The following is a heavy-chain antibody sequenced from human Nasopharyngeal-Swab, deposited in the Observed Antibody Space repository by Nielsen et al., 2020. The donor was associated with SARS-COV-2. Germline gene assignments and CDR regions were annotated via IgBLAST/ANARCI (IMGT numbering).Heavy chain of an antibody. CDR2: IIPIFGTA. Sequence: SVQVSCKASAGTFSSYDISWVRQAPGQGLEWMGGIIPIFGTANYAQKFQGRVTITADEATSTAYMELSSLRAEDTTVYYCAREPDTAMVNRYYYYYMDVWGKGTTVTVSS. CDR1: AGTFSSYD. J-gene: IGHJ6*03. D-gene: IGHD5-18*01. CDR3: AREPDTAMVNRYYYYYMDV. V-gene: IGHV1-69*13.